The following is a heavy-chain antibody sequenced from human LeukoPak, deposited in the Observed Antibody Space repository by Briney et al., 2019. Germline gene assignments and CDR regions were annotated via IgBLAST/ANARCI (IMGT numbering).Heavy chain of an antibody. CDR2: MNPYSGQT. J-gene: IGHJ4*02. CDR3: ARAHSTVPLTSLRY. CDR1: GYTFTSHD. Sequence: ASVKVSCKASGYTFTSHDINWVRQATGQGLEWMGWMNPYSGQTEYTEKFQGRVTMTRNTSISTAYMELSSLRSEDTAVYFCARAHSTVPLTSLRYWGPGTLVTVSS. V-gene: IGHV1-8*01. D-gene: IGHD4-17*01.